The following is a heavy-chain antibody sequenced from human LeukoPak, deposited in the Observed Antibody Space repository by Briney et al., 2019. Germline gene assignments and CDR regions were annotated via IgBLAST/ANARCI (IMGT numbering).Heavy chain of an antibody. D-gene: IGHD3-22*01. Sequence: GGSLRLSCAASGFTFSSYWMHWVRQAPGKGLVWVSRINSDGSSTSYADSVKGRFTISRDNAKNTLYLQMNSLRAEDTAVYYCAREKLPYYYDSSGYQGLDWGQGTLVTVSS. J-gene: IGHJ4*02. CDR1: GFTFSSYW. V-gene: IGHV3-74*01. CDR2: INSDGSST. CDR3: AREKLPYYYDSSGYQGLD.